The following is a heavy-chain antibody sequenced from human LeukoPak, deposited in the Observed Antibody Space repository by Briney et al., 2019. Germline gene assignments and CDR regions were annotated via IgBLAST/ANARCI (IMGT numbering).Heavy chain of an antibody. J-gene: IGHJ3*02. CDR1: GGSISSYY. CDR2: IYYSGST. CDR3: ATTRFGELFLRDAFDI. Sequence: SETLSLTCTVSGGSISSYYWSWIRQPPGKGLEWIGYIYYSGSTNYNPSLKSRVTMSVDTSKNQFSLKLSSVTAADTAVYYCATTRFGELFLRDAFDIWGQGTMVTVSS. V-gene: IGHV4-59*01. D-gene: IGHD3-10*01.